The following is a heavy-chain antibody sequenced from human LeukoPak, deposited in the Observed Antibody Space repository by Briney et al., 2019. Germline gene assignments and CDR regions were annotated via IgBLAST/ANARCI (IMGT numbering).Heavy chain of an antibody. CDR1: GGSISSYY. J-gene: IGHJ4*02. CDR2: IYTSGST. Sequence: SETLSLTCTVSGGSISSYYWSWIRQPAGKELEWIGSIYTSGSTNYNPSHKSRVTMSVDTSKNQHSLKLSSVTAADTAVYYCASYGSGYYFDYWGQGTLVTVSS. V-gene: IGHV4-4*07. D-gene: IGHD3-22*01. CDR3: ASYGSGYYFDY.